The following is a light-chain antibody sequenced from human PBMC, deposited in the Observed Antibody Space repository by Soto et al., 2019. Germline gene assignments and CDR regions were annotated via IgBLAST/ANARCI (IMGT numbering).Light chain of an antibody. J-gene: IGLJ2*01. CDR1: NSNIGGGYD. V-gene: IGLV1-40*01. Sequence: QSVLTQPPSVSGAPGQRVTISCAGSNSNIGGGYDVHWYQQLPGTAPKLLIYGNTKRPSGVPDRFSASKSGTSASLAITGLQAEDEADYYCPSKDISLSGPVFGGGTKVTVL. CDR3: PSKDISLSGPV. CDR2: GNT.